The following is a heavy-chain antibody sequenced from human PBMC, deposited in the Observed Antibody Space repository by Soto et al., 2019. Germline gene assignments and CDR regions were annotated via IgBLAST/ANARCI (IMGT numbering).Heavy chain of an antibody. CDR3: AKDSGLPDFGLVIHVFDI. CDR1: GFTFSSYW. D-gene: IGHD3-3*01. Sequence: GGSLRLSCAASGFTFSSYWMSWVRQAPGKGLEWVANIKQDGSEKYYVDSVKCRFTISRDNSNNILYLQMNSLRAEDTAVYYCAKDSGLPDFGLVIHVFDIWGQGTMVTVSS. J-gene: IGHJ3*02. V-gene: IGHV3-7*03. CDR2: IKQDGSEK.